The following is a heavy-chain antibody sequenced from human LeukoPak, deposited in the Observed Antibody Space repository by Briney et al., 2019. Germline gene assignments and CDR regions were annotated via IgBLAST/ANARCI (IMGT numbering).Heavy chain of an antibody. Sequence: GGSLRLSCAASGFTFSSYSMNWVRQAPGKGLEWVSSISSSSSYIYYADSVKGRFTISRDNAKNSLYLQMNSLRAEDTAVYYCARARYGDSSALDYWGQGPLVTVSS. CDR3: ARARYGDSSALDY. J-gene: IGHJ4*02. CDR2: ISSSSSYI. CDR1: GFTFSSYS. D-gene: IGHD4-17*01. V-gene: IGHV3-21*01.